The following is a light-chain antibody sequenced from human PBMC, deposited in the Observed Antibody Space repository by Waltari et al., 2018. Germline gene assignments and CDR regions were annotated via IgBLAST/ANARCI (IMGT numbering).Light chain of an antibody. CDR3: QQYDNWLGT. CDR2: GAS. V-gene: IGKV3-15*01. CDR1: QSIRSN. Sequence: EIVMTQSPATLPVFPGERATLSCRASQSIRSNLAWYQHKPGQAPRLLIYGASARATGIPARFSVSGSGTEFTLTISSLQSEDFAVYFCQQYDNWLGTFGQGTKVEIK. J-gene: IGKJ1*01.